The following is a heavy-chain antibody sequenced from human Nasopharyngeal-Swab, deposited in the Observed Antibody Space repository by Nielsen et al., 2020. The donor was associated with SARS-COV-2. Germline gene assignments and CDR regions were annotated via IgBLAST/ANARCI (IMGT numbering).Heavy chain of an antibody. CDR3: AKQYYYDGIGYSPFDY. J-gene: IGHJ4*02. CDR1: GFTFNTYW. CDR2: VRSDGSKK. V-gene: IGHV3-30*02. Sequence: GESLKISCAASGFTFNTYWMNWARQAPGKGLEWVAVVRSDGSKKYYADSVKGRLTISRDNSKNTLYLQMNSLRAEETAVYYCAKQYYYDGIGYSPFDYWGLGTLVTVSS. D-gene: IGHD3-22*01.